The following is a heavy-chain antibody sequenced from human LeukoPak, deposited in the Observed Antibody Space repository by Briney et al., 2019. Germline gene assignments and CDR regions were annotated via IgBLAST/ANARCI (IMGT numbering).Heavy chain of an antibody. V-gene: IGHV4-59*01. CDR1: GGSISSYY. D-gene: IGHD5-18*01. CDR2: IYSSGST. Sequence: PSETLSLTFTVSGGSISSYYWRWIRQPPGKGLEWIGYIYSSGSTNYNPSLKSRVTISVDTSNNQFSLKLSSVTAADTAVYYCARGHSYGYSGFDPWGQGTLGTVSS. CDR3: ARGHSYGYSGFDP. J-gene: IGHJ5*02.